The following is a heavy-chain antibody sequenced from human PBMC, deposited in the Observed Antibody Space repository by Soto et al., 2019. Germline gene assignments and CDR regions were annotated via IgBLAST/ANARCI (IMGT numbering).Heavy chain of an antibody. V-gene: IGHV3-30-3*01. J-gene: IGHJ4*02. CDR2: ISYDGSNK. CDR3: ARGDGYNPDY. Sequence: GGSLRLSCAASGFTFSSYAMHWVRQAPGKGLEWVAVISYDGSNKYYADSVKGRFTISRDNSKNTLYLQMNSLRAEDTAVYYCARGDGYNPDYWGQGTLVTVSS. D-gene: IGHD5-12*01. CDR1: GFTFSSYA.